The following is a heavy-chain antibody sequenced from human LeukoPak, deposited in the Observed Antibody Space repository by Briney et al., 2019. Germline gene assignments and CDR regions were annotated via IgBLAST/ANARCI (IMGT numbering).Heavy chain of an antibody. J-gene: IGHJ4*02. CDR1: GFTFSSYA. CDR3: AKDYGGNFGDY. D-gene: IGHD4-23*01. CDR2: ISGSGVST. V-gene: IGHV3-23*01. Sequence: GGSLRLSCAASGFTFSSYAMCWVRQAPGKGLEWVSAISGSGVSTYYADSVKGRFTISRDNSKNTLYLQMNSLRAEDTAVYYCAKDYGGNFGDYWGQGTLVTVSS.